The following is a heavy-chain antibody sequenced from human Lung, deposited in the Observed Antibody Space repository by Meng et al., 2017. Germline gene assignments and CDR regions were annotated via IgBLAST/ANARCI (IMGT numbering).Heavy chain of an antibody. D-gene: IGHD3-3*01. Sequence: SVKVSCKASGGTFSSYAISWVRQAPGQGLEWMGWIIPIFGTANYAQKFQGRVTITADESTSTAYMELSSLRSEDTAVYYCARNLRFLEWLSASPGHYYYGMDVWGQGTTVTVSS. CDR1: GGTFSSYA. J-gene: IGHJ6*02. CDR3: ARNLRFLEWLSASPGHYYYGMDV. CDR2: IIPIFGTA. V-gene: IGHV1-69*13.